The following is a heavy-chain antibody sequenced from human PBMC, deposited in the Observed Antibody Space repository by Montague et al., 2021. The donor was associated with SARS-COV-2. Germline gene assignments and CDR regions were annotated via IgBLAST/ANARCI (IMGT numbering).Heavy chain of an antibody. CDR2: ISSSSSYI. J-gene: IGHJ6*02. CDR3: ARDPLDYGLWSSGSYYNAYYYYYGMDV. D-gene: IGHD3-10*01. V-gene: IGHV3-21*01. CDR1: GFTFSSYS. Sequence: SLRLSCPASGFTFSSYSMNWVRQAPGKGLEWVSSISSSSSYIYYADSVKGRFTISRDSAKNSLYLQMNSLRAEDTAVYYCARDPLDYGLWSSGSYYNAYYYYYGMDVWGQGTTVTVSS.